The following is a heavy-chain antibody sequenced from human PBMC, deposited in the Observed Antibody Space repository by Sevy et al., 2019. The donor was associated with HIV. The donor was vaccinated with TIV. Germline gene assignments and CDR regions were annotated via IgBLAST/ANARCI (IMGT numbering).Heavy chain of an antibody. D-gene: IGHD3-3*01. CDR2: INGDGTSP. J-gene: IGHJ6*02. Sequence: GGSLRLSCEVSGFTFSKYWMHWVRQAPGKGLVWVSRINGDGTSPIYADSVQGRFTISRDNAKNTLFQQMNSLRAEDTGIYYCAREGVDFWSGPVDYYYGMDVWGQGTTVTVSS. CDR3: AREGVDFWSGPVDYYYGMDV. V-gene: IGHV3-74*01. CDR1: GFTFSKYW.